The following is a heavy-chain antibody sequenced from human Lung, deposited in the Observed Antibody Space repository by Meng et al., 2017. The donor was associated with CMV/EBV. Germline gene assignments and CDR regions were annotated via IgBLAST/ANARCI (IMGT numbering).Heavy chain of an antibody. CDR3: ARGSDRYGSSPTD. D-gene: IGHD5-18*01. J-gene: IGHJ4*02. CDR2: ISGSGGST. CDR1: GFTFSSYA. V-gene: IGHV3-23*01. Sequence: GEXXKISCAASGFTFSSYAMSWVRQAPGKGLEWVSAISGSGGSTYYADSVKGRFTISRDNSKNTLYLQMNSLRAEDTAVYYCARGSDRYGSSPTDWGQGTXVTVSS.